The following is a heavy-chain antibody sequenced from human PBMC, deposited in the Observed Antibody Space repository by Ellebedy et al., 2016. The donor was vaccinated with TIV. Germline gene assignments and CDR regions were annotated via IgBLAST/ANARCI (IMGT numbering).Heavy chain of an antibody. Sequence: GESLKISXAASGFTFSSYDMQWVRQVKGKGLEWVSALGTAGDTSYAASVRGRFTNSIENAKNSFYLQMNSLRAEDTAVYYCARRNWNDGGAFDYWGQGALVTVSS. D-gene: IGHD1-1*01. CDR3: ARRNWNDGGAFDY. CDR1: GFTFSSYD. J-gene: IGHJ4*02. V-gene: IGHV3-13*01. CDR2: LGTAGDT.